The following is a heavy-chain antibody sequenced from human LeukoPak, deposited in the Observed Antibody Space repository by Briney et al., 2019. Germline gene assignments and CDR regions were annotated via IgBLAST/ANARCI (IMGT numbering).Heavy chain of an antibody. J-gene: IGHJ4*02. CDR3: ARAPGGYVLYYFDY. CDR1: GGSLSSGRYY. D-gene: IGHD5-12*01. V-gene: IGHV4-61*02. Sequence: SQTLSLTCTVSGGSLSSGRYYWSWIRQPAGKGLEWIGSIYTSGSTNYNPSLKSRVTISVDTSKNQFSLKLSSVTAADTAVYYCARAPGGYVLYYFDYWGQGTLVTVSS. CDR2: IYTSGST.